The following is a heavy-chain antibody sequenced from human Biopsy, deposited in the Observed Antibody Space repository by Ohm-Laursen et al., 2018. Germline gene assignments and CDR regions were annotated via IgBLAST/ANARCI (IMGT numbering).Heavy chain of an antibody. CDR3: ARDRSIYTHGSAFDPGSYPNWYFEL. V-gene: IGHV4-61*01. CDR1: GDSVSSGNYF. CDR2: IYSTGRT. J-gene: IGHJ2*01. Sequence: SVTLSLTCSVSGDSVSSGNYFWNWIRQPPGRVLEWVGYIYSTGRTRSNPSLNSRVTMSMDTSENQFSLKLKSVTAADTAVYFCARDRSIYTHGSAFDPGSYPNWYFELWGRGSLVTVSS. D-gene: IGHD3-9*01.